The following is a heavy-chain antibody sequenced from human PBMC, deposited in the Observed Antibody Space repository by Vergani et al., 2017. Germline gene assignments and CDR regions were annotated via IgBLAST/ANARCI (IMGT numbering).Heavy chain of an antibody. CDR3: ARDSSEYYYGSGSSNADAFDI. CDR1: GFTFSSYD. J-gene: IGHJ3*02. Sequence: EVQLVESGGGLVQPGGSLRLSCAASGFTFSSYDMHWVRQATGKGLEWVSAIGTAGDTYYPGSVKGRFTISRENAKNSLYLQMNSLRAGDTAVYYCARDSSEYYYGSGSSNADAFDIWGQGTMVTVSS. D-gene: IGHD3-10*01. CDR2: IGTAGDT. V-gene: IGHV3-13*04.